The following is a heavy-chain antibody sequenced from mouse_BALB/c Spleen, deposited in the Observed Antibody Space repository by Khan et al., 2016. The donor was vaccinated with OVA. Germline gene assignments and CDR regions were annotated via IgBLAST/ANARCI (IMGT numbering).Heavy chain of an antibody. V-gene: IGHV1-85*01. CDR2: IFPGDGTT. CDR1: GYTFTSYD. J-gene: IGHJ4*01. Sequence: QVQLQQSGAEVVKSGASVKLSCKASGYTFTSYDLNWVRQRPEQGLEWIGWIFPGDGTTKYNEKLQGKATLTTDQSSSTAYIQLSRLTSEDSAVYFCARRRGSMDYWGQGTSVTVSS. CDR3: ARRRGSMDY.